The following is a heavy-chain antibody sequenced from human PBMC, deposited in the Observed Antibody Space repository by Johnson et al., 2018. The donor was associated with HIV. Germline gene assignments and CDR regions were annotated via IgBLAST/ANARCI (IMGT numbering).Heavy chain of an antibody. J-gene: IGHJ3*02. CDR1: GFTVSSNY. D-gene: IGHD6-6*01. CDR3: ARDRGYSSSSANAFDS. CDR2: IYSGGST. V-gene: IGHV3-66*02. Sequence: EQLVESGGGLVQPGGSLRLSCAASGFTVSSNYMSWVRQAPGKGLEWVSVIYSGGSTYYADSVKGRFTISRDNSKNTLYLQMNSLRAEDTAVYYCARDRGYSSSSANAFDSWGQGTMVTVSS.